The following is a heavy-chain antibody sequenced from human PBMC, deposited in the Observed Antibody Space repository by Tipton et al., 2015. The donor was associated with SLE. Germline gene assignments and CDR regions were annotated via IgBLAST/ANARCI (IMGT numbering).Heavy chain of an antibody. CDR1: GGSITSGSYY. J-gene: IGHJ4*02. V-gene: IGHV4-61*09. CDR2: MYISGST. Sequence: TLSLTCTVSGGSITSGSYYWAWIRPPAGKGLEWIGHMYISGSTNYNPSLKGRVTISEDTSKNQLSLKLSSVTAADTAVYYCARGGYSGYDPFDFWGQGTLVTVSS. D-gene: IGHD5-12*01. CDR3: ARGGYSGYDPFDF.